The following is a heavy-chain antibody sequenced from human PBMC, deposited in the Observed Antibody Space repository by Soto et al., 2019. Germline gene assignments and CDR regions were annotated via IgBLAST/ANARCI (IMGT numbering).Heavy chain of an antibody. V-gene: IGHV4-59*01. J-gene: IGHJ5*02. CDR1: GGSISSYY. CDR3: ARTLLYYGSGSYDNCWFDP. CDR2: IYYSGST. D-gene: IGHD3-10*01. Sequence: PSETLSLTCTVSGGSISSYYWSWIRQPPGKGLEWIGYIYYSGSTNYNPSLKSRVTISVDTSKNQFSLKLSSVTAADTAVYYCARTLLYYGSGSYDNCWFDPWGQGTLVNVSS.